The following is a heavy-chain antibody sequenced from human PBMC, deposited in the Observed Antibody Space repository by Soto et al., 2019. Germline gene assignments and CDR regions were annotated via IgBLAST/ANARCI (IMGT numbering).Heavy chain of an antibody. CDR3: ARGVIH. CDR1: GGSISSGGYY. J-gene: IGHJ4*02. CDR2: IDYSWTT. V-gene: IGHV4-31*01. D-gene: IGHD3-16*02. Sequence: QVQLQESGPGLVKPSQTLSLTCTVSGGSISSGGYYWSWIPQHPGKGLEWIGYIDYSWTTSYNPSLQSPLTISLDKSRNPSSLKLSYVTAADTAVYYCARGVIHWGQGTLVTVSS.